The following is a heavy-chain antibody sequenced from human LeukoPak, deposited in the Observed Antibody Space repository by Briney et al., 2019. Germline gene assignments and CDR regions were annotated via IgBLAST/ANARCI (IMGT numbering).Heavy chain of an antibody. CDR1: GFTFSDSW. Sequence: GGSLRLSCAASGFTFSDSWMNWVRQAPGKGLEWVANINQDGSEKYYVDSVKGRFTISRDNAKNSLYLQMNSLRAEDTAVYYCESGPYSGNYRNWFDPWGQGTLVTVSS. CDR2: INQDGSEK. V-gene: IGHV3-7*05. D-gene: IGHD1-26*01. J-gene: IGHJ5*02. CDR3: ESGPYSGNYRNWFDP.